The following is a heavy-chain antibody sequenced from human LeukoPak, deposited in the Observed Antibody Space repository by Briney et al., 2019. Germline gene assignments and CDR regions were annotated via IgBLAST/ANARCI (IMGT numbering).Heavy chain of an antibody. Sequence: GGSLRLSCAASGITFSSYAMHWVRQAPGKGLEWVAIIWYDGSNKYYADSVKGRFTISRDNSKNTLYVQMNSLRAEDTAVYYCARAFYDFWSGYSDNVDYWGQGTLVTVSS. D-gene: IGHD3-3*01. V-gene: IGHV3-33*01. J-gene: IGHJ4*02. CDR2: IWYDGSNK. CDR1: GITFSSYA. CDR3: ARAFYDFWSGYSDNVDY.